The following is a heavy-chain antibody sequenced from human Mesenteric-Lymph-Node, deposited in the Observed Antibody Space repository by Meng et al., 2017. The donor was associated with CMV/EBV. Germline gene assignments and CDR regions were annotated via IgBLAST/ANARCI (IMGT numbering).Heavy chain of an antibody. CDR2: IYYSGST. CDR1: GGSISSGDYY. D-gene: IGHD3-22*01. Sequence: TLSLSCTVSGGSISSGDYYWSWIRQPPGKGLEWIGYIYYSGSTYYNPSLKSRVTISVDTSKNQFSLELSSVTAADTAVYSCARVQKGYYRRGSDVDYWGQGTLVTVSS. V-gene: IGHV4-30-4*08. CDR3: ARVQKGYYRRGSDVDY. J-gene: IGHJ4*02.